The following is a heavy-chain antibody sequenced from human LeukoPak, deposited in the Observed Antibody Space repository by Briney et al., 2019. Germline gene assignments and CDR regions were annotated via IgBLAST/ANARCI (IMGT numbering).Heavy chain of an antibody. D-gene: IGHD3-22*01. CDR3: ARRPTYYYDSSGYYSPRYFDY. CDR2: INHSSST. J-gene: IGHJ4*02. V-gene: IGHV4-34*01. Sequence: SETLSLTCAFYGGSFSGYYWSWIRQPPGKGLEWIGEINHSSSTNYNPSLKSRVTISVDTSKNQFSLKLSSVTAADTAVYYCARRPTYYYDSSGYYSPRYFDYWGQGTLVTVSS. CDR1: GGSFSGYY.